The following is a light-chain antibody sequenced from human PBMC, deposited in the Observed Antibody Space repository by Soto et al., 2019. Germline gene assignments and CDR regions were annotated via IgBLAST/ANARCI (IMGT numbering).Light chain of an antibody. CDR1: QSVSKWY. J-gene: IGKJ2*01. CDR3: QQYVMPPFT. Sequence: DIVLTQSPGTLSVSPGERATVFCRASQSVSKWYVAWYQVKPGQAPRLVIYGASSRASGIPDRFNGGGSGTEFTLTLNTLEPEDFAVYYCQQYVMPPFTFGQGTKVEI. V-gene: IGKV3-20*01. CDR2: GAS.